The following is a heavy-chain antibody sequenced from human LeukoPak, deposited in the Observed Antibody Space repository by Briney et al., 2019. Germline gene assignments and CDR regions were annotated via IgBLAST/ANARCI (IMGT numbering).Heavy chain of an antibody. CDR1: GFTFSDYY. CDR2: ITSSGSTI. CDR3: ARDGSSWSFDY. J-gene: IGHJ4*02. Sequence: GGSLRLSCAASGFTFSDYYKNWIRQAPGQGLEWVSYITSSGSTIYYADSVKGRFTISRDNAKNSLYLQMNSLRAEDTAVYYCARDGSSWSFDYWGQGTLVTVSS. V-gene: IGHV3-11*01. D-gene: IGHD6-13*01.